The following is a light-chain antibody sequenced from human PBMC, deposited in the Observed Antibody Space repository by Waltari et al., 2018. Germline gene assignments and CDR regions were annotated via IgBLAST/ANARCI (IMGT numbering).Light chain of an antibody. CDR3: QQYGSPWT. Sequence: EIVFTQSPGTLSLSPGERATLSCRASQSVSSSYLAGYQQKPGQAPRLLIYGASSRATGIPDRCSGSGSGTDFTLTISRLEPEDFAVYYCQQYGSPWTFGQGTKVEIK. V-gene: IGKV3-20*01. J-gene: IGKJ1*01. CDR1: QSVSSSY. CDR2: GAS.